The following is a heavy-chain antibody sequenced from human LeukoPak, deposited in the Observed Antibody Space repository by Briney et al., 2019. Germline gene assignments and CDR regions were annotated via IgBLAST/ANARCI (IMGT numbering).Heavy chain of an antibody. D-gene: IGHD3-3*01. CDR1: GGSISSSSYF. CDR2: IYYRGST. V-gene: IGHV4-39*07. Sequence: PSETLSLTCTVSGGSISSSSYFWGWIRQPPGKGLEWIGSIYYRGSTYYNPSLRSRVTISVDASKNQFSLKLSSVTAADTAVYYCARRAEWLFAYYFDYWGQGTLVTVSS. J-gene: IGHJ4*02. CDR3: ARRAEWLFAYYFDY.